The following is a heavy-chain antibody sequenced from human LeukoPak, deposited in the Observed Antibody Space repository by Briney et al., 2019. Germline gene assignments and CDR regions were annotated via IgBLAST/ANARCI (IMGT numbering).Heavy chain of an antibody. Sequence: GGSLRLSCAASGFTVSGNYMAWVRQAPGKGLEWVSVIYSGGSTYYAVSVRGRFTVSRDNSKNTLYLQMNTLRAEDTAVYYCARGGTYWYFDLWGRGTLVTVCS. D-gene: IGHD3-16*01. CDR3: ARGGTYWYFDL. CDR2: IYSGGST. CDR1: GFTVSGNY. J-gene: IGHJ2*01. V-gene: IGHV3-66*01.